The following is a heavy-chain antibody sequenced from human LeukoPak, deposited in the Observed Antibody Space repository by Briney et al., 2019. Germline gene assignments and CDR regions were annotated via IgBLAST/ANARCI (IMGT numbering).Heavy chain of an antibody. J-gene: IGHJ4*02. Sequence: GGSLRLSCAASGFTFSSSAMTWVRQSPGKGLEWVSAISGGGSTTYYEYYADSVKGRFTISRDDSKNTLYLQMNSLRAEDTAVYYCAKFYDILTGYFDYWGQGTLVTVSS. V-gene: IGHV3-23*01. CDR3: AKFYDILTGYFDY. D-gene: IGHD3-9*01. CDR2: ISGGGSTTYYE. CDR1: GFTFSSSA.